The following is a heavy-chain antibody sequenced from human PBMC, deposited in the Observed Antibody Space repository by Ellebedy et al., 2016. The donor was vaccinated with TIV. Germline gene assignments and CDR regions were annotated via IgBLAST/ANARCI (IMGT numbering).Heavy chain of an antibody. Sequence: AASVKVSCKATGGVFTSFGLSWVRQVPGQGLECMGGFTPILGTSKYAQQFQGRVTFAADTSTNTAYLELSSLTSGDTAVYLCAARGTVTGGLDQWGQGSLVSVSS. CDR3: AARGTVTGGLDQ. CDR1: GGVFTSFG. CDR2: FTPILGTS. V-gene: IGHV1-69*10. J-gene: IGHJ4*02. D-gene: IGHD6-19*01.